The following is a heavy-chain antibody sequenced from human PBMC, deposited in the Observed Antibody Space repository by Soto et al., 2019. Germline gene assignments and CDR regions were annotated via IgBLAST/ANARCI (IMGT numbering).Heavy chain of an antibody. CDR2: IYPADSDT. D-gene: IGHD3-3*01. V-gene: IGHV5-51*01. Sequence: GESLKISCKGSGYSFTSYWIGWVRQLPGKGLEWMGTIYPADSDTKYSPSFEGQVTISVDKSVNTAYLQWSTLKASDTATYYCARRGDFWSGTTQAGYYYGMDVWGQGTTVTVSS. J-gene: IGHJ6*02. CDR3: ARRGDFWSGTTQAGYYYGMDV. CDR1: GYSFTSYW.